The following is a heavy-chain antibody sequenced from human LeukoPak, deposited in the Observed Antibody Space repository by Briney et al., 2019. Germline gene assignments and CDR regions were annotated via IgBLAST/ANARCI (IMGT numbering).Heavy chain of an antibody. J-gene: IGHJ4*02. CDR2: INPNSGGT. Sequence: ASVKVSCKASGHTFTGYYMHWVRQAPGQGLEWMGWINPNSGGTNYAQKFQGRVTMTRDTSISTAYMELSRLRSDDTAVYYCARVLTIFGVEFDYWGQGTLVTVSS. CDR1: GHTFTGYY. CDR3: ARVLTIFGVEFDY. V-gene: IGHV1-2*02. D-gene: IGHD3-3*01.